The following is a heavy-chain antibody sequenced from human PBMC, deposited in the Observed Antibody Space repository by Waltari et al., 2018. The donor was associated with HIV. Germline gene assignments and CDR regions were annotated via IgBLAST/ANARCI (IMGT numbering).Heavy chain of an antibody. CDR3: ARVRSSSRDFDQ. CDR2: IFSSDEK. J-gene: IGHJ4*02. Sequence: VTLKESGPVLVKPTETLTLTCTVSGFSLNNPRMGVSWIRQPPGKALEWLAHIFSSDEKSYSTSLESRLTISKDTSKSQVVLTMTNMDPVDTATYYCARVRSSSRDFDQWGQGTLVAVSS. V-gene: IGHV2-26*01. D-gene: IGHD6-6*01. CDR1: GFSLNNPRMG.